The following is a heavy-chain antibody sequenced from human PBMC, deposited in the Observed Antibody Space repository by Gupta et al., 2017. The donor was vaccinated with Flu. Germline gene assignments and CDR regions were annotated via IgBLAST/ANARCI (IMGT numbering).Heavy chain of an antibody. Sequence: EVQLLESGGGLVQPGGSLRLSCAASGFTFSSHAMSWVRQAPGKGLEWVSAVSDSGGRTHDAEAVRGRFTISRDNSKNTMYLQMNSLRVEDTAIYYCTKDWGGAPTLFDPGGQGTLVTVSS. D-gene: IGHD1-26*01. V-gene: IGHV3-23*01. CDR1: GFTFSSHA. CDR3: TKDWGGAPTLFDP. CDR2: VSDSGGRT. J-gene: IGHJ5*02.